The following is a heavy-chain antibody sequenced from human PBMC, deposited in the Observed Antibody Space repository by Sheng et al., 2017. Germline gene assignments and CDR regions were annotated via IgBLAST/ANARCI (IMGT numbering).Heavy chain of an antibody. J-gene: IGHJ4*02. CDR2: ISTSSTFI. CDR3: VRDVCSSTSCYAGDY. Sequence: EVQLAESGGGLVKPGGSLRLSCAASGFTFSSYSMDWVRQAPGKGLEWVSSISTSSTFIYYADSVRGRFTISRDNAKNSLYLQMNSLRAEDTAVYYCVRDVCSSTSCYAGDYWGQGTLVTVSS. CDR1: GFTFSSYS. D-gene: IGHD2-2*01. V-gene: IGHV3-21*01.